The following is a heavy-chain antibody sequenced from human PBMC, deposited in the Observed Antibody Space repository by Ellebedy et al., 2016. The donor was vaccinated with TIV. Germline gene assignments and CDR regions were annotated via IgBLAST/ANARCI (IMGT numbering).Heavy chain of an antibody. CDR1: GDSIITGAYY. J-gene: IGHJ4*02. CDR2: IYYSGYT. CDR3: ARNPWVGIVVVPAAVFFDY. D-gene: IGHD2-2*03. Sequence: SETLSLTCSVSGDSIITGAYYWAWIRQPPGKGLEWIGSIYYSGYTQYNPPLKSRVTISVDTSKNQFSLKLSSVTAADTAVYYCARNPWVGIVVVPAAVFFDYWGQGTLVTVPS. V-gene: IGHV4-39*01.